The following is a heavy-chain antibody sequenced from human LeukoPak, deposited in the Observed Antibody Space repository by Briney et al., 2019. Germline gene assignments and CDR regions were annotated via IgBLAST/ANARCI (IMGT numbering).Heavy chain of an antibody. Sequence: ASVKVSCKASGGTFSSYAISWVRQAPGQGLEWMGGIIPIFGTANYAQKFQGRVTITADESTSTAYMELSSLRSEDTAVYYCAREGDLSSSWFDYWGQGTLVTVSS. CDR2: IIPIFGTA. J-gene: IGHJ4*02. CDR3: AREGDLSSSWFDY. D-gene: IGHD6-13*01. V-gene: IGHV1-69*01. CDR1: GGTFSSYA.